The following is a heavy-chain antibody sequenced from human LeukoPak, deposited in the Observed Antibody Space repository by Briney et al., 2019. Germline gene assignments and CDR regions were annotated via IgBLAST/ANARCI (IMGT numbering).Heavy chain of an antibody. CDR1: GGTFNSYA. J-gene: IGHJ4*02. V-gene: IGHV1-69*05. D-gene: IGHD3-22*01. CDR2: IIPIFGTA. CDR3: ARAAFRHYDSSGLLFDY. Sequence: SVKVSCKASGGTFNSYAISWVRQAPGQGLEWMGGIIPIFGTANYAQKFQGRVRITTDESTSTAYMELSSLRSEDTSVYYCARAAFRHYDSSGLLFDYWGQGTLVTVSS.